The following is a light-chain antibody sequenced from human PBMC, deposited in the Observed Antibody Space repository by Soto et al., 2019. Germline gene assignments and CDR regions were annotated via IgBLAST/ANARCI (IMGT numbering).Light chain of an antibody. CDR1: NIGSKS. Sequence: SYELTQPPSVSVAPGKTAGITCGGNNIGSKSVHWYQQKPGQAPVLVIYYDTDRPSGIPERFSGSNSGNTATLTISRVEAGDEADYYCQVWDGNSDRHVVFGGGTKLNVL. CDR3: QVWDGNSDRHVV. CDR2: YDT. J-gene: IGLJ2*01. V-gene: IGLV3-21*04.